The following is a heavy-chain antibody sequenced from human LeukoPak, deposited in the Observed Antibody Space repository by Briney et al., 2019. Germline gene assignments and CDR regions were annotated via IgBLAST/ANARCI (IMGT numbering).Heavy chain of an antibody. Sequence: PSETLSLTCAVYGGSFSGYYWSWIRQPPGKGLEWIGEINHSGSTNYNPSLKSRVTTSVDTSKNQFSLKLSSVTAADTAVYYCARHSPYYYDSSGLDYWGQGTLVTVSS. V-gene: IGHV4-34*01. J-gene: IGHJ4*02. CDR1: GGSFSGYY. D-gene: IGHD3-22*01. CDR2: INHSGST. CDR3: ARHSPYYYDSSGLDY.